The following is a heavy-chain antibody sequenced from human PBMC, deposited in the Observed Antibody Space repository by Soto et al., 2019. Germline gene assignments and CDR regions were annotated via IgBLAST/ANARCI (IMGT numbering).Heavy chain of an antibody. CDR2: IYHSGST. V-gene: IGHV4-30-2*01. J-gene: IGHJ6*02. D-gene: IGHD1-26*01. CDR1: GGSISSGGYS. Sequence: SETLSLTCAVSGGSISSGGYSWSWIRQPPGKGLEWIGYIYHSGSTYYNPSLKSRVTISVDRSKNQFSLKLSSVTAADTAVYYCLGPASVEPYYYYGMDVCGQGTTVTVSS. CDR3: LGPASVEPYYYYGMDV.